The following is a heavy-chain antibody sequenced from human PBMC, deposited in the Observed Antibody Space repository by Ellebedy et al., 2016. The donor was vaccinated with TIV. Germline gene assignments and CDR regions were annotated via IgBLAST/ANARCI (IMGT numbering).Heavy chain of an antibody. CDR1: GFTFSSYW. V-gene: IGHV3-7*01. D-gene: IGHD3-3*01. CDR3: ASMVPYDFPYAFDI. J-gene: IGHJ3*02. Sequence: GESLKISCAASGFTFSSYWMSWVRQAPGKGLEWVANIKQDGSEKYYVDSVKGRFTISRDNAKNSLYLQMNSLRAEDTAVYYCASMVPYDFPYAFDIWGQGTMVTVSS. CDR2: IKQDGSEK.